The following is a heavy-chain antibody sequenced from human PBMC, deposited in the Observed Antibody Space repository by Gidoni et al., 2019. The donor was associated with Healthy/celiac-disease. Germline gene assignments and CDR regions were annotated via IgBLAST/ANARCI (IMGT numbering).Heavy chain of an antibody. CDR1: GFTLSSYE. CDR2: ISSSGSTI. D-gene: IGHD3-10*01. V-gene: IGHV3-48*03. J-gene: IGHJ4*02. CDR3: AGRPITMVRGVITNYFDY. Sequence: EVQLVESGGGLVQPGGSLRLSCAASGFTLSSYEMNWVRQAPGKGLEWVSYISSSGSTIYYADSVKGRFTISRDNAKNSLYLQMNSLRAEDTAVYYCAGRPITMVRGVITNYFDYWGQGTLVTVSS.